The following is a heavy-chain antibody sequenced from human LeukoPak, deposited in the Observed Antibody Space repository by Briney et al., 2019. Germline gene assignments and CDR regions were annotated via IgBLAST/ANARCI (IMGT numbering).Heavy chain of an antibody. CDR1: GYTFTSYG. CDR3: ARVPRTGEMTTGTTETRY. V-gene: IGHV1-18*01. CDR2: ISAYNGNT. D-gene: IGHD4-17*01. J-gene: IGHJ4*02. Sequence: GASVKVSCKASGYTFTSYGISWVRQAPGQGLEWMGWISAYNGNTNYAQKLQGRVTMTTDTSTSTAYMELRSLRSDDTAVYYCARVPRTGEMTTGTTETRYWGQGTLVTVSS.